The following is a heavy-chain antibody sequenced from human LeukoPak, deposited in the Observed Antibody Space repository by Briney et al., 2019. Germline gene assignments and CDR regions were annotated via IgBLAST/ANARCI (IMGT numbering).Heavy chain of an antibody. J-gene: IGHJ4*02. CDR1: GFTFSTSW. CDR3: VRGLYGY. Sequence: GGSLRLSCGASGFTFSTSWMIWVRQAPGKGLEWVANLNQDGGEKYYVDSVKGRFTISRDNGRNSLYLQMDRLRVEDTAVYYCVRGLYGYWGQGTLVTVSS. V-gene: IGHV3-7*03. D-gene: IGHD4-17*01. CDR2: LNQDGGEK.